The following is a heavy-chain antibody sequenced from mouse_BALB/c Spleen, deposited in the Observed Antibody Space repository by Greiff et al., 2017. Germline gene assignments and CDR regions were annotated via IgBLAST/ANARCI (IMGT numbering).Heavy chain of an antibody. D-gene: IGHD2-14*01. CDR3: TRSDYRYWYFDV. CDR1: GYTFTSYY. J-gene: IGHJ1*01. Sequence: QVHVKQSGAELVKPGASVKLSCKASGYTFTSYYMYWVKQRPGQGLEWIGEINPSNGGTNFNEKFKSKATLTVDKSSSTAYMQLSSLTSEDSAVYYCTRSDYRYWYFDVWGAGTTVTVSS. V-gene: IGHV1S81*02. CDR2: INPSNGGT.